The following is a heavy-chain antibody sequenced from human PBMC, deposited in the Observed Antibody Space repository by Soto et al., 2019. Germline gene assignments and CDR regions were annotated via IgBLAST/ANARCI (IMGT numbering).Heavy chain of an antibody. V-gene: IGHV1-2*02. D-gene: IGHD1-26*01. Sequence: ASVKVSCKVSGYTFTDYFLHWVRQAPGRGLEWMGWVNPKNGDTSYAQKFQDRVTMTMDTASSSAYMELISLRSDDTAVYYCASPTASRELDYWGQGTPVTVSS. CDR3: ASPTASRELDY. CDR2: VNPKNGDT. CDR1: GYTFTDYF. J-gene: IGHJ4*02.